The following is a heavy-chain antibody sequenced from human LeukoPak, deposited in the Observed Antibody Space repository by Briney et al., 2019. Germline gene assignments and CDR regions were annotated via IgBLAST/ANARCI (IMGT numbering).Heavy chain of an antibody. CDR1: GGTFNSYA. V-gene: IGHV1-69*05. D-gene: IGHD6-6*01. CDR2: IIPIFGTA. CDR3: ASVSSIAARPNYYYYYYMDV. Sequence: GASVKVSCKASGGTFNSYAISWVRQAPGQGLEWMGGIIPIFGTANYAQKFQGRVTITTDESTSTAYMELSSLRSEDTAVYYCASVSSIAARPNYYYYYYMDVWGKGTTVTVSS. J-gene: IGHJ6*03.